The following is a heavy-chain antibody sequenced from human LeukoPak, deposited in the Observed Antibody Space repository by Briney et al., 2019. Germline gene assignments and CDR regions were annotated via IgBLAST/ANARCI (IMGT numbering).Heavy chain of an antibody. CDR3: ARVAMIVVVITGPDWYFDL. CDR1: GGSFSGYY. V-gene: IGHV4-59*10. J-gene: IGHJ2*01. D-gene: IGHD3-22*01. Sequence: SETLSLTCAVYGGSFSGYYWSWIRQPAGKGLEWIGRIYTSGSTNYNPSLKSRVTMSVDTSKNQFSLKLRSVTAADTAVYYCARVAMIVVVITGPDWYFDLWGRGTLVTVSS. CDR2: IYTSGST.